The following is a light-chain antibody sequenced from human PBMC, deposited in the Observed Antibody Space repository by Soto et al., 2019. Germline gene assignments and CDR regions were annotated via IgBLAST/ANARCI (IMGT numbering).Light chain of an antibody. CDR3: QQYGRSLGT. J-gene: IGKJ1*01. V-gene: IGKV1-5*03. Sequence: IHMTQSPSSLSASVGDRVTITCRASQNIERWQAWYQQKPGKAPKLLIYKASTLKSGVPSRFSGSGSGTDFTLTISRLEPEDFAVYYCQQYGRSLGTFGQGTKVDI. CDR1: QNIERW. CDR2: KAS.